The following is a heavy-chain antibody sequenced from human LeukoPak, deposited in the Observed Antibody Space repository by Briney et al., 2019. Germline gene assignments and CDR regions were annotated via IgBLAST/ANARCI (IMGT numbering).Heavy chain of an antibody. CDR1: GGSVSTISHF. V-gene: IGHV4-39*01. CDR3: ARRDHTGRSHAWFDP. D-gene: IGHD1-14*01. J-gene: IGHJ5*02. Sequence: PSETLSLTCTVPGGSVSTISHFWDWVRQPPGKGLEWIVSLSDTGTTYYNPSLESRVTMSVDTSKNQFSLKLSSVTAADTAVYYCARRDHTGRSHAWFDPWGQGTLVTVSS. CDR2: LSDTGTT.